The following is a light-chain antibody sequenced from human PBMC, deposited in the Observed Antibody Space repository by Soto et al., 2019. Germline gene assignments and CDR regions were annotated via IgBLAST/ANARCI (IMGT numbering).Light chain of an antibody. J-gene: IGKJ1*01. CDR2: KAS. CDR1: QNIDTW. V-gene: IGKV1-5*03. Sequence: DIQMTQSPSTLSASVGDRVTITCRASQNIDTWLAWYQQKPGKPPTLLMYKASILESGVPSRFSGSGSETQFTHTISILQPDDFATYYFQHYKTYSRTFGQGTKVDI. CDR3: QHYKTYSRT.